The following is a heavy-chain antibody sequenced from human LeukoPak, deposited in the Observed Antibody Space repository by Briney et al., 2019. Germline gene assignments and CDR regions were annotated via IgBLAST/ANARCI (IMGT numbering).Heavy chain of an antibody. CDR2: IYYSGST. D-gene: IGHD4-23*01. V-gene: IGHV4-59*08. Sequence: SETLSLTCTVSGGSISSYYWSWIRQPPGKGLEWIGYIYYSGSTNYNPSLKSRVTISVDTSKNQFSLKLSSVTAADTAVYYCARQDSGGNSDYFDYWGQGTLVTVSS. J-gene: IGHJ4*02. CDR1: GGSISSYY. CDR3: ARQDSGGNSDYFDY.